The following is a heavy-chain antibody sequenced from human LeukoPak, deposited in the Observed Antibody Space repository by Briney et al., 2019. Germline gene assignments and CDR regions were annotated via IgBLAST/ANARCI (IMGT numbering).Heavy chain of an antibody. Sequence: SSETLSLTCTVSGGSISSSSYYWGWIRQPRGKGLEWIGCIYYSGSTYYNPSLKSRVTISVDTSKNQFSLKLSSVTAADPAVYYCARVNYYYDSSGYYYYFDYWGQGTLVTVSS. D-gene: IGHD3-22*01. CDR3: ARVNYYYDSSGYYYYFDY. J-gene: IGHJ4*02. CDR2: IYYSGST. CDR1: GGSISSSSYY. V-gene: IGHV4-39*07.